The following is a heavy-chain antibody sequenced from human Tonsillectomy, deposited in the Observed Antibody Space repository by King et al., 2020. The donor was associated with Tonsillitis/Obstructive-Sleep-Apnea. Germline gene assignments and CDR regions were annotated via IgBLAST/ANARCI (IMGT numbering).Heavy chain of an antibody. D-gene: IGHD3-10*01. V-gene: IGHV3-23*04. CDR3: AKGYGSESYSGIDH. Sequence: QLVQSGGGLVQPGGSLRLSCAASGFSFSTYAVSWVRQAPGRGLEWVSSIGGSGVSTYYADSVKGRFTISRDNSKNTLYLQMNSLRAEDTAVYYCAKGYGSESYSGIDHWGQGTLVTVSS. J-gene: IGHJ4*02. CDR1: GFSFSTYA. CDR2: IGGSGVST.